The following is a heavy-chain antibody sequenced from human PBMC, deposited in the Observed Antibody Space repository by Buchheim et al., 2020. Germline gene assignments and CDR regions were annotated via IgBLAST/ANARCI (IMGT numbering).Heavy chain of an antibody. V-gene: IGHV1-18*03. CDR2: VSADNGRT. J-gene: IGHJ4*02. CDR3: ARGSVTVDY. CDR1: GYTFTTYV. D-gene: IGHD3-22*01. Sequence: QVQLVQSGGEVKKPGASVKVSCKASGYTFTTYVITWVRQAPGQGLEWLGWVSADNGRTNYAEKVQGRVTMTTDTSTSTAYMELTNLTSDDMAVYYCARGSVTVDYWGQGTL.